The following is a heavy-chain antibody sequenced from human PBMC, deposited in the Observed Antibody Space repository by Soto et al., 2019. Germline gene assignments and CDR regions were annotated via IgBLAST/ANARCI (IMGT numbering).Heavy chain of an antibody. D-gene: IGHD3-22*01. J-gene: IGHJ4*02. Sequence: GGSLSLSCAASGFTFGDHSMTWVRQAPGKGLEWVSSINTISSYIYYTDSVKGRFTVSRDNAKNSLYLQITSLRAEDTAVYYCARGTADYYDSSGYFDYWGQGALVTVSS. CDR1: GFTFGDHS. V-gene: IGHV3-21*01. CDR3: ARGTADYYDSSGYFDY. CDR2: INTISSYI.